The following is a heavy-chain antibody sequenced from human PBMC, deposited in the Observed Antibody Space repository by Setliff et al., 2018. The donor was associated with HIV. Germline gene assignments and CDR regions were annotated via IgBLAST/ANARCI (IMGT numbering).Heavy chain of an antibody. CDR1: GGLISSHIYQ. CDR2: IYYSGTT. CDR3: ARLGGNWGYWFDP. D-gene: IGHD7-27*01. J-gene: IGHJ5*02. Sequence: PSETLSLTCTVSGGLISSHIYQWGWIRQPPGEGLEWIGSIYYSGTTYYNPSLKSRLTISIDTSMNQFSLRLNALTAADTAVYYCARLGGNWGYWFDPWSQGTLVTVAS. V-gene: IGHV4-39*01.